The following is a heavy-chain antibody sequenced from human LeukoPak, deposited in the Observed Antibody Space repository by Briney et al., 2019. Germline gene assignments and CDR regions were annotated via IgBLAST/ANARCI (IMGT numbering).Heavy chain of an antibody. Sequence: PSETLSLTCAVYGGSFSGYYWSWIRQPPGKGLEWIGEVNHSGGTNYNPSLKRRVTISLDTSKNQFSLKLSSVTAADTAMYFCARGRTGYQLLPTKKNYSYYYVDVWGKGTSVTVSS. J-gene: IGHJ6*03. CDR3: ARGRTGYQLLPTKKNYSYYYVDV. CDR2: VNHSGGT. D-gene: IGHD2-2*01. CDR1: GGSFSGYY. V-gene: IGHV4-34*01.